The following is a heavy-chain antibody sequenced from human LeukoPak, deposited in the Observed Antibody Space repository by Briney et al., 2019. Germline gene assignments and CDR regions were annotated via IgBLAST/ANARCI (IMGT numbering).Heavy chain of an antibody. V-gene: IGHV4-59*08. D-gene: IGHD6-13*01. CDR3: ARHPSSSSWIQH. J-gene: IGHJ1*01. CDR2: IYYSGST. CDR1: GGSISSYY. Sequence: SETLSLTCTVSGGSISSYYWSWIRQPPGKGLEWIGYIYYSGSTNYNPSLKSRVTISVDTSKNQFSLKLSSVTAADTAVYYCARHPSSSSWIQHWGQGTLVTVSS.